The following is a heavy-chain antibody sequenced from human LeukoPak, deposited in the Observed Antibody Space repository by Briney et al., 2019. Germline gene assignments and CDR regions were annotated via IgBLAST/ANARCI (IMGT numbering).Heavy chain of an antibody. CDR2: IYYTGTT. V-gene: IGHV4-59*01. D-gene: IGHD5-18*01. Sequence: SETLSLTCNISDGPISSYYWSWIRQPPGKGLEWIGYIYYTGTTNYNPSLKSRVTVSIDTSKNQFSLRLTSVTAADTAVYYCARARGYSYGSYMDVWGKGTTVTVSS. CDR3: ARARGYSYGSYMDV. CDR1: DGPISSYY. J-gene: IGHJ6*03.